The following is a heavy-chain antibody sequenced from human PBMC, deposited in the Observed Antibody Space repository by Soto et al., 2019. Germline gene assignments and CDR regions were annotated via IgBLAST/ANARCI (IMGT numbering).Heavy chain of an antibody. CDR3: AREQETGGPGYYGLDV. Sequence: QGLLVETGGGVVQPGRYLRLSCAASAFTFNGFVMHWVRQAPGRGLEWVTLISHDGNDKYYADSVEGLFTISRDNSKNTLYLQMNSLSADDTAIYYCAREQETGGPGYYGLDVWGQGTTVIVSS. CDR1: AFTFNGFV. J-gene: IGHJ6*02. CDR2: ISHDGNDK. V-gene: IGHV3-30-3*01.